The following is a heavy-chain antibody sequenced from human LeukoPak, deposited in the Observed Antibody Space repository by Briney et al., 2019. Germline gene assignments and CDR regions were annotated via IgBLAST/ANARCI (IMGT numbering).Heavy chain of an antibody. CDR1: GGSISSSSYY. V-gene: IGHV4-39*07. Sequence: SETLSPTCTVSGGSISSSSYYWGWIRQPPGKGLEWIGSIYYSGSTYYNPSLKSRVTISVDTSKDQFSLKLSSVTAADTAVYYCARGGRDNLNSWFDPWGQGTLVTVSS. J-gene: IGHJ5*02. CDR2: IYYSGST. CDR3: ARGGRDNLNSWFDP. D-gene: IGHD5-24*01.